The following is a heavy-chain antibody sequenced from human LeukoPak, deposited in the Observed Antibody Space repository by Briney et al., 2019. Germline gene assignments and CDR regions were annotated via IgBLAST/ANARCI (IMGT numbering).Heavy chain of an antibody. V-gene: IGHV4-59*11. CDR1: GGSISSHC. CDR2: IYYNGST. CDR3: ARELAAAGTVNWFDP. Sequence: SETLSLTCTVSGGSISSHCGSWIRQPPGKGLEWIGYIYYNGSTNYNPSLKSRVTISVDTSKNQFSLKLSSVTAADTAVYYCARELAAAGTVNWFDPWGQGTLVTVSS. J-gene: IGHJ5*02. D-gene: IGHD6-13*01.